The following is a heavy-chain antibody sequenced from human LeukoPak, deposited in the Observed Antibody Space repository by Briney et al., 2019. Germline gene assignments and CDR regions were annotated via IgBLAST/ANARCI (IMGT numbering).Heavy chain of an antibody. Sequence: GGSLRLSCAASGFTFSSYAMSWFRQAPGKGLEWVSAISGSGGSTYYADSVKGRFTIPRDNSKNTLYLQMNSLRAEDTAVYYCAKAAGSSGWYRFFDYWGQGTLVTVSS. J-gene: IGHJ4*02. V-gene: IGHV3-23*01. CDR3: AKAAGSSGWYRFFDY. D-gene: IGHD6-19*01. CDR1: GFTFSSYA. CDR2: ISGSGGST.